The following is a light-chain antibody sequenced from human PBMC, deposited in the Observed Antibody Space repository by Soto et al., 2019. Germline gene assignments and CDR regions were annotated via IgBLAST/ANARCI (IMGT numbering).Light chain of an antibody. CDR2: WAS. V-gene: IGKV4-1*01. CDR1: QSVLYSSNNKNY. Sequence: DIVMTQSPDSLAVSLGERATINCKSSQSVLYSSNNKNYLAWYQQKPGQPPKLLIYWASTRESGVPDRFSGSGSGTDFNLTIHSLQAEDVAVYYCQQYYSPPWTFGQGTKVEIK. CDR3: QQYYSPPWT. J-gene: IGKJ1*01.